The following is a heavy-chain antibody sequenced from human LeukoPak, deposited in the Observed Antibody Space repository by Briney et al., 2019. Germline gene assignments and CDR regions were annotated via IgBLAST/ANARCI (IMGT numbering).Heavy chain of an antibody. CDR3: ARDLGLGIVVVPAAMGY. CDR2: IYHSGST. Sequence: SETLSLTCTVSGYSITSGYYWGWIRQPPGKGLEWIGSIYHSGSTYYNPSLKSRVTISVDTSKNQFSLKLSSVTAADTAVYYCARDLGLGIVVVPAAMGYWGQGTLVTVSS. J-gene: IGHJ4*02. D-gene: IGHD2-2*01. V-gene: IGHV4-38-2*02. CDR1: GYSITSGYY.